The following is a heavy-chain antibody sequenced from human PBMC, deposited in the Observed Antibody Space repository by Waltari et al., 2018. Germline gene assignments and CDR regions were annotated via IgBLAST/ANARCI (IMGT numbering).Heavy chain of an antibody. Sequence: QVQLVQSGAEVKKPGASVKVSCKASGYTFTSYDINWVRQATGQGLEWTGWRKPKMWNTGYEQKVQGRVTMTRNTSISTAYSELSSLRSEDTAVYYCASGALGYYGSGSYNWFDPWGQGTLVTVSS. CDR2: RKPKMWNT. V-gene: IGHV1-8*01. D-gene: IGHD3-10*01. J-gene: IGHJ5*02. CDR3: ASGALGYYGSGSYNWFDP. CDR1: GYTFTSYD.